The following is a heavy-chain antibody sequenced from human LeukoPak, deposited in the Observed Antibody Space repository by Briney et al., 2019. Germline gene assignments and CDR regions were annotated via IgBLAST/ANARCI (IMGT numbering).Heavy chain of an antibody. CDR1: GGSISSGGYY. Sequence: PSETLSLTCTVSGGSISSGGYYWSWIRQHPGKGLEWIGYIYYSGSTYYNPSLKSRVTISVDTSKNQFSLKLSSVTAADTAVYYCARDLSGWRSYYFDYWGQGTLVTVSS. CDR3: ARDLSGWRSYYFDY. J-gene: IGHJ4*02. CDR2: IYYSGST. D-gene: IGHD2-21*01. V-gene: IGHV4-31*03.